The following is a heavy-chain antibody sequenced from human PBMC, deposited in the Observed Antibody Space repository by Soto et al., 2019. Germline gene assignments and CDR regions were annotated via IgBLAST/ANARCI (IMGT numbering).Heavy chain of an antibody. CDR3: ARDLISSGYSYGNFDY. D-gene: IGHD5-18*01. V-gene: IGHV1-2*02. Sequence: ASVKVSCKASGYTFTGCYMHWVRQAPGQGLEWMGWINPNSGGTNYAQKFQGRVTMTRDTSISTAYMELSRLRSDDTAVYYCARDLISSGYSYGNFDYWGQGTLVSVSS. J-gene: IGHJ4*02. CDR2: INPNSGGT. CDR1: GYTFTGCY.